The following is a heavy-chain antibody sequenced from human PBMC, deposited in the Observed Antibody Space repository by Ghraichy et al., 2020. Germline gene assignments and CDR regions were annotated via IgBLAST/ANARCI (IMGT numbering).Heavy chain of an antibody. CDR3: ASRMARGSGWYGDY. Sequence: SQTLSLTCTVSGGSISSSSYYWGWIRQPPGKGLEWIGSIYYSGSTYYNPSLKSRVTISVDTSKNQFSLKLSSVTAADTAVYYCASRMARGSGWYGDYWGQGTLVTVSS. J-gene: IGHJ4*02. V-gene: IGHV4-39*01. CDR2: IYYSGST. D-gene: IGHD6-19*01. CDR1: GGSISSSSYY.